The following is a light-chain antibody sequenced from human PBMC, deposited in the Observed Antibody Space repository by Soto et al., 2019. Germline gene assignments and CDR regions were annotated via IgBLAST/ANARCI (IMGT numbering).Light chain of an antibody. J-gene: IGKJ4*01. CDR2: DAS. CDR1: QSVSSY. V-gene: IGKV3-11*01. Sequence: EIVLTQSPATLSLSPGERAALSCRASQSVSSYLAWYKQKPGQAPRLLIYDASKRATGIPARFSGSGSGTDFTLTISSLEPEDFSVYFCQQRSNWPSTFGGGTKVEI. CDR3: QQRSNWPST.